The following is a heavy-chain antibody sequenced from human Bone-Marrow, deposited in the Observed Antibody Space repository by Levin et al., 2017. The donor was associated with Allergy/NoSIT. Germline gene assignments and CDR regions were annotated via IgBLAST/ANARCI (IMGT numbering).Heavy chain of an antibody. CDR1: GFTFSNYA. Sequence: GESLKISCAASGFTFSNYAMNWVRQAPGKGLEWVSTISSSGDITYYADSVKGRFTMSRDNSKNTLYLQMSSLRAEDTAVYYCAKKNVAIIGNNCFDPWGQGTLVTVSS. D-gene: IGHD2-15*01. J-gene: IGHJ5*02. V-gene: IGHV3-23*01. CDR3: AKKNVAIIGNNCFDP. CDR2: ISSSGDIT.